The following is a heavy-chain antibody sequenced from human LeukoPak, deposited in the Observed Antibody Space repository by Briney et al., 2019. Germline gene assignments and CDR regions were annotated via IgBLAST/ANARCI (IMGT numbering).Heavy chain of an antibody. D-gene: IGHD1-26*01. CDR2: IYYSGST. J-gene: IGHJ4*02. CDR3: ARRAGSYLYYFDY. CDR1: GGSISSYH. Sequence: SETLSLTCTVSGGSISSYHWSWIRQPPGKGLEWIGYIYYSGSTNYNPSPKSRVTISVDTSKNQFSLKLSSVTAADTAVYYCARRAGSYLYYFDYWGQGTLVTVSS. V-gene: IGHV4-59*08.